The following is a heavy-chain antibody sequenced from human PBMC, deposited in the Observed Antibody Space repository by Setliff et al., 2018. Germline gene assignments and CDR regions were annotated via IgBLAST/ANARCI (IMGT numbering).Heavy chain of an antibody. CDR1: GFTFGSFA. CDR2: ILYDGSNK. Sequence: HPGGSLSLSCAASGFTFGSFAMHWVRQAPGKGLEWVAVILYDGSNKYYGDSVKGRFSISRDNFENTLYLQMSSLRAEDAAVYYCARETYYYDSSGYYPYYFDYWGQGTLVTVSS. D-gene: IGHD3-22*01. V-gene: IGHV3-30*15. J-gene: IGHJ4*02. CDR3: ARETYYYDSSGYYPYYFDY.